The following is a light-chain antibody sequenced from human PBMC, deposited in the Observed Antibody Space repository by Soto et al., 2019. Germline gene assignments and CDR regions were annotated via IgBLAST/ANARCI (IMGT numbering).Light chain of an antibody. CDR3: QQYGSSPWT. CDR1: QSLRNNG. V-gene: IGKV3-20*01. J-gene: IGKJ1*01. CDR2: RAT. Sequence: LLTQSPGTLSLSPGERVTLSCRASQSLRNNGLSWYQQKPGQAPRLLTYRATSRATGTPDRFSGSGSGTDFTLTVDTLEPEDFAVYYCQQYGSSPWTFGQGTKVDIK.